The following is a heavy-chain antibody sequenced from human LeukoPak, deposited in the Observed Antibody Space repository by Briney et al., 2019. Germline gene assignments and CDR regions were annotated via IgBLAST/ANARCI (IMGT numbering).Heavy chain of an antibody. D-gene: IGHD3-10*01. CDR3: ARGGHYYGSGSYYNETYYFDY. CDR2: IYSGGST. V-gene: IGHV3-66*01. Sequence: GGSLRLSCAASGFTVSSNYMSWVRQAPGKGLEWVSVIYSGGSTYYADSVKGRFTISRDNSKNTLYLQMNSLRAEDTAVYYCARGGHYYGSGSYYNETYYFDYWGQGTLVTVSS. CDR1: GFTVSSNY. J-gene: IGHJ4*02.